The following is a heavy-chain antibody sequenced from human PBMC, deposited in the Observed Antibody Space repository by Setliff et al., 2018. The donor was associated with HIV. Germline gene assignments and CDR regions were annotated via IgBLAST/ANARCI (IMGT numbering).Heavy chain of an antibody. CDR3: ARGTDGDYYYYMDV. CDR1: NFSFTSYD. CDR2: IIPMFGSA. D-gene: IGHD3-10*01. V-gene: IGHV1-69*13. J-gene: IGHJ6*03. Sequence: GASVKVSCKASNFSFTSYDINWVRQAPGQGLEWMGGIIPMFGSANYAQKFQGRVTITADGSTRTVYMVLSSLRSEDTAVYYCARGTDGDYYYYMDVWGKGTTVTVSS.